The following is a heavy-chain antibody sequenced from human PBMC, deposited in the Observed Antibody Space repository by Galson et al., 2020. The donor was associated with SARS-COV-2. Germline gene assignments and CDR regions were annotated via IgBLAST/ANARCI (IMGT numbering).Heavy chain of an antibody. D-gene: IGHD2-8*02. Sequence: GGSLRLSCAASGFSLSDYWVHWVRQPPGKGLVWVSYTNDDGSDKGYADFVKGRFTISRDNAKNTLYLQMNSLRAEDTAVYYCARGCRGRVCDGDPWGQGTLVTVSS. CDR1: GFSLSDYW. CDR3: ARGCRGRVCDGDP. J-gene: IGHJ5*02. V-gene: IGHV3-74*01. CDR2: TNDDGSDK.